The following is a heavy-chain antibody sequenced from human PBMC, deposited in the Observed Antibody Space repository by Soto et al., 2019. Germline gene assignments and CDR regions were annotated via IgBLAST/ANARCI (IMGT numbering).Heavy chain of an antibody. D-gene: IGHD4-17*01. CDR2: FNAGSSNT. J-gene: IGHJ4*02. Sequence: ASVKVSCKASGYTFTSYSMHWVRQAPGQRLEWMGWFNAGSSNTKYSQKFQDRVTITRDTSATTAYMELSSLRYEDTAVYYCARESTRTTAPDYWGQGTLVAVSS. V-gene: IGHV1-3*01. CDR3: ARESTRTTAPDY. CDR1: GYTFTSYS.